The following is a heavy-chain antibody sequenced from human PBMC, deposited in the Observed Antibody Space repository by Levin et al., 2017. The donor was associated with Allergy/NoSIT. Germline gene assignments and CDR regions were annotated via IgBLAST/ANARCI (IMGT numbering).Heavy chain of an antibody. CDR2: IQSGGSI. V-gene: IGHV3-66*01. J-gene: IGHJ4*02. CDR3: ARGFESSSYYRH. D-gene: IGHD3-10*01. CDR1: GFSVSSNH. Sequence: PGGSLRLSCAASGFSVSSNHMSWVRQAPGKGLEWVSGIQSGGSIYYADSVKDRFIISRDNSKNTLYLQMNSLRTEDTAVYYCARGFESSSYYRHWGQGALVTVSS.